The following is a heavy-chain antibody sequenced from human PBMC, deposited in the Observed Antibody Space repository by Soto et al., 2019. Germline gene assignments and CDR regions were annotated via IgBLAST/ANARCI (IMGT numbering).Heavy chain of an antibody. CDR2: ISISGKTI. D-gene: IGHD5-12*01. CDR3: TRDPEKYSGSDLGIDY. V-gene: IGHV3-48*03. Sequence: GGSLRLSCAASGFTFTNYEMNWVGRAPGKGLEWISYISISGKTISYADSVRGRFTISRDNAKNSLYLQMNSLRAEDTAVYYCTRDPEKYSGSDLGIDYWGQGTLVTVSS. J-gene: IGHJ4*02. CDR1: GFTFTNYE.